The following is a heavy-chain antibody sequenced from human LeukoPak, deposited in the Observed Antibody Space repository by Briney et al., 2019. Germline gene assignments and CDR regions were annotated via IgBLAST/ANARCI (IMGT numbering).Heavy chain of an antibody. CDR3: ARVGCSGNSRRPYSYYAMDV. CDR1: GFIFSGYG. Sequence: PGGSLRLSCAASGFIFSGYGMNWVRQAPGKGLEWVAVIWYDGSYKYYAESVKGRFTISRDNSKNTMYMQMNSLRAEDTAVYYCARVGCSGNSRRPYSYYAMDVWGQGTTVTVSS. V-gene: IGHV3-33*01. J-gene: IGHJ6*02. CDR2: IWYDGSYK. D-gene: IGHD2/OR15-2a*01.